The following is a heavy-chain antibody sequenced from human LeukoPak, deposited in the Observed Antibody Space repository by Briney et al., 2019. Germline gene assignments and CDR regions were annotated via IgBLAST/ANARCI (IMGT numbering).Heavy chain of an antibody. J-gene: IGHJ6*02. CDR3: ARDERSSTSCLGGYYYYGMDV. CDR2: IIPIFGTA. D-gene: IGHD2-2*01. Sequence: SVKASCKASGGTFSSYAISWVRQAPGQGLEWMGGIIPIFGTANYAQKFQGRVTITADESTSTAYMELSSLRSEDTAVYYCARDERSSTSCLGGYYYYGMDVWGQGTTVTVSS. V-gene: IGHV1-69*13. CDR1: GGTFSSYA.